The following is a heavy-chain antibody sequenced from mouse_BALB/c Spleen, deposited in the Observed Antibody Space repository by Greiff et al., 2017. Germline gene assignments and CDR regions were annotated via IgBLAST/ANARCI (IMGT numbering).Heavy chain of an antibody. CDR1: GFTFSSYG. V-gene: IGHV5-6*01. Sequence: EVKVVESGGDLVKPGGSLKLSCAASGFTFSSYGMSWVRQTPDKRLEWVATISSGGSYTYYPDSVKGRFTISRDNAKNTLYLQMSSLKSEDTAMYYCARPPYYYGSIYAMDYWGQGTSVTVSS. D-gene: IGHD1-1*01. J-gene: IGHJ4*01. CDR2: ISSGGSYT. CDR3: ARPPYYYGSIYAMDY.